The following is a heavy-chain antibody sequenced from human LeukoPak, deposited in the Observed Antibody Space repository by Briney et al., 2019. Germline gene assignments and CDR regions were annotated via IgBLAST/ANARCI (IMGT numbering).Heavy chain of an antibody. CDR2: ISASSNYI. Sequence: GGSLRLSCAASGFTFSRYSMNWVRQAPGKGLKWVSFISASSNYIYYADSVKGRFTISRDNAQNSLYLQMNSLRAEDTAVYFCARVVNGYVDYWGQGTLVTVSS. CDR3: ARVVNGYVDY. D-gene: IGHD2-8*01. V-gene: IGHV3-21*06. CDR1: GFTFSRYS. J-gene: IGHJ4*02.